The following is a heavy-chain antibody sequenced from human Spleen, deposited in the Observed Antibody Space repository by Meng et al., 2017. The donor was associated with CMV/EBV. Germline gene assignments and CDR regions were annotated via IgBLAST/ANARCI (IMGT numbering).Heavy chain of an antibody. CDR1: GYTFTSYD. CDR2: ISAYNGNT. CDR3: ARGFLRIAATGLGN. J-gene: IGHJ4*02. V-gene: IGHV1-18*01. Sequence: ASVKVSCKASGYTFTSYDINWVRQAAGQGLEWMGWISAYNGNTNYAQKLQGRVTMTRDTSTSTVYMELSSLSSEDTAVYFCARGFLRIAATGLGNWGLGTLVTVSS. D-gene: IGHD6-13*01.